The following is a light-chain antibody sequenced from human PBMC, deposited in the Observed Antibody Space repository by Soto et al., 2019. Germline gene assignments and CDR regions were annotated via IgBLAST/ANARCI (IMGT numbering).Light chain of an antibody. CDR3: TSWTSTSTYV. CDR2: DVF. V-gene: IGLV2-14*01. Sequence: LTQDASVSGSPGQSITISCTGTSSDVGGYNYVSWYQQHPGKAPKLMIYDVFTRPSGISNRFSGSKSGNTASLTISALQAEDEADYYCTSWTSTSTYVFGSGTKVTVL. CDR1: SSDVGGYNY. J-gene: IGLJ1*01.